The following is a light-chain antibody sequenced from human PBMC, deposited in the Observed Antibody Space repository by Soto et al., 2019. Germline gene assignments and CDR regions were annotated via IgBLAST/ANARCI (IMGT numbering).Light chain of an antibody. J-gene: IGKJ4*01. CDR3: QQYNSYSLT. CDR1: QSICCG. Sequence: DIQMTQSPSTLSASVGDRVTITCRASQSICCGLAWYQQKPGKAPKLLIYDSSSLESGVPSRFSGSGSGTEFPLTISSLQPDDFATYYCQQYNSYSLTVGGGTKVEIK. CDR2: DSS. V-gene: IGKV1-5*01.